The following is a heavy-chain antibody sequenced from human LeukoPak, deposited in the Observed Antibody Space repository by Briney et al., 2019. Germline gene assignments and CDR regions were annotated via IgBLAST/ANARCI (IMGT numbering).Heavy chain of an antibody. J-gene: IGHJ4*02. CDR2: IYSGGSP. Sequence: SGGSLRLSCAASGFTFSTNYMRWVRQAPGEGLEWVSVIYSGGSPYYADSVKGRFTISRDNSKNTLYLQMNSLRAEDTAVYYCARDLNYYDSSGYGHWGQGTLVTVSS. CDR1: GFTFSTNY. D-gene: IGHD3-22*01. CDR3: ARDLNYYDSSGYGH. V-gene: IGHV3-53*01.